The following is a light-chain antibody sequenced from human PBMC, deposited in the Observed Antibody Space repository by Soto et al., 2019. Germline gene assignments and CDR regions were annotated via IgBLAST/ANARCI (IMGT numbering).Light chain of an antibody. CDR3: MQALQTPIT. CDR1: QSLVHSNGYNY. V-gene: IGKV2-28*01. Sequence: DLVMTQSPLSLPVTPGEPASISCRSSQSLVHSNGYNYLDWYLQKPGQSPQLLIYLGSDRASGVPDRFSGSGSGTDFTLKISRVEAEDVGVYYCMQALQTPITFGQGTGLEIK. J-gene: IGKJ5*01. CDR2: LGS.